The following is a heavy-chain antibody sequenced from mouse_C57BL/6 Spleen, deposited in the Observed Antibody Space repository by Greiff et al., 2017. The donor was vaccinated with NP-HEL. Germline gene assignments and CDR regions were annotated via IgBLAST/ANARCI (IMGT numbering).Heavy chain of an antibody. D-gene: IGHD6-5*01. CDR3: ARYGLYYYAMDY. Sequence: QVQLKQPGAELVKPGASVKLSCKASGYTFTSYWMHWMKQRPGRGLEWIGRIDPNSGGTKYNEKFKSKATLTVDKPSSTAYMQLSSLTSEDSAVYYCARYGLYYYAMDYWGQGTSVTVSS. V-gene: IGHV1-72*01. CDR2: IDPNSGGT. CDR1: GYTFTSYW. J-gene: IGHJ4*01.